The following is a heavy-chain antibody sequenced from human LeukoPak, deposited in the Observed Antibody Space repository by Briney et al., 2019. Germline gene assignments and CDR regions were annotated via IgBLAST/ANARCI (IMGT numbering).Heavy chain of an antibody. J-gene: IGHJ6*02. CDR2: IYSGGST. CDR1: GFTVSSNY. CDR3: ASPTPTTVITIPGDYYYGVDV. V-gene: IGHV3-53*01. Sequence: GGSLRLSCAASGFTVSSNYMSWVRQAPGKGLEWVSVIYSGGSTYYADSVKGRFTISRDNSKNTLYLQMNSLRAEDTAVYYCASPTPTTVITIPGDYYYGVDVWGQGTTVTVSS. D-gene: IGHD3-3*01.